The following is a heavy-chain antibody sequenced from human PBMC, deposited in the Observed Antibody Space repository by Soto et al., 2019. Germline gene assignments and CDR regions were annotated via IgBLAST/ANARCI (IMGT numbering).Heavy chain of an antibody. CDR3: ARGYGDYVLEY. J-gene: IGHJ4*02. CDR2: IYYSGST. D-gene: IGHD4-17*01. V-gene: IGHV4-59*08. CDR1: GGSIRSYY. Sequence: KTSETLSLTCTVSGGSIRSYYWSWIRQPPGKGLEWIGYIYYSGSTNYNPSLKSRVTISVDTSKNQFSLKLSSVTAADTAVYYCARGYGDYVLEYWGQGTLVTVSS.